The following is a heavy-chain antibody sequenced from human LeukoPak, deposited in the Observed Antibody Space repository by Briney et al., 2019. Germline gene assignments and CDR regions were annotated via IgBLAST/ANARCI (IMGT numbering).Heavy chain of an antibody. J-gene: IGHJ4*02. V-gene: IGHV1-8*01. CDR2: MNPNSGNT. CDR3: AKDPHSNGWYWLFDY. Sequence: ASVKVSCKASGYTFTSYDINWVRQATGQGLEWMGWMNPNSGNTGYAQKFQGRVTMTRNTSISTAYMELSSLRSEDTAVYYCAKDPHSNGWYWLFDYWGQGTLVTVSS. D-gene: IGHD6-19*01. CDR1: GYTFTSYD.